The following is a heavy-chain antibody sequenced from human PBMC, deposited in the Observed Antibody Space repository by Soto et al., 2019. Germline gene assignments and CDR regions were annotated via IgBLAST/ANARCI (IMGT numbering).Heavy chain of an antibody. CDR2: IKQDGSEK. D-gene: IGHD6-13*01. V-gene: IGHV3-7*05. CDR3: ARSWAPDY. Sequence: TGGSLRLSCAASGFSFSNSWLTWVRQAPGKGLEWVANIKQDGSEKNYVDSVKGRFTISRDNAKNSLYLQMNSLRDEDTAVYYCARSWAPDYWGRGTLVTVSS. CDR1: GFSFSNSW. J-gene: IGHJ4*02.